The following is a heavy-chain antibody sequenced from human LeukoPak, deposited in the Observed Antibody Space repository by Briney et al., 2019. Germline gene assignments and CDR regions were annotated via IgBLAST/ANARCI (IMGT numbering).Heavy chain of an antibody. CDR2: INHSGST. D-gene: IGHD3-16*01. CDR3: ARGAGSDVMTPEDNWFDP. V-gene: IGHV4-34*01. Sequence: SETLSLTCAVYGGSFSGYYWSWIRQPPRKGLEWIGEINHSGSTNYNPSLKSRVTISVDTSKNQFSLKLSSVTAADTAVYYCARGAGSDVMTPEDNWFDPWGQGTLVTVSS. J-gene: IGHJ5*02. CDR1: GGSFSGYY.